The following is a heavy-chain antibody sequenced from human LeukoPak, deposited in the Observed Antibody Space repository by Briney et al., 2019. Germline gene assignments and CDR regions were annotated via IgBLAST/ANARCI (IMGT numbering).Heavy chain of an antibody. CDR1: GFTFSSYS. V-gene: IGHV3-21*01. Sequence: GGSLRLSCAASGFTFSSYSMNWVRQAPGKGLEWVSSISSSSSYIYYADSVKGRFTTSRDNAKNSLYLQMNSLRAEDTAVYYCASSSGDGDWFDPWGQGTLVTVSS. D-gene: IGHD7-27*01. J-gene: IGHJ5*02. CDR3: ASSSGDGDWFDP. CDR2: ISSSSSYI.